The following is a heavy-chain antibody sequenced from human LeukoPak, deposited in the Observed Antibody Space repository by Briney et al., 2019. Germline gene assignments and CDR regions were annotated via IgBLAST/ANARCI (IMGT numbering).Heavy chain of an antibody. CDR1: GGSISSYY. CDR2: IYYSGST. D-gene: IGHD2-15*01. CDR3: ARVPRCSGGSCYAADAFDI. V-gene: IGHV4-59*01. J-gene: IGHJ3*02. Sequence: SETLSLTCTVSGGSISSYYWSWIRQPPGKGLEWIGYIYYSGSTNYNPSLKSRVTISVDTSKNQFSLKLSSVTAADTAVYYCARVPRCSGGSCYAADAFDIWGQGTMVTVSS.